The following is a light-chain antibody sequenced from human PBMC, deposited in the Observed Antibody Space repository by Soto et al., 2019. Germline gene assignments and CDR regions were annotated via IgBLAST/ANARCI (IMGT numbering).Light chain of an antibody. CDR1: SSDIGGYNY. Sequence: QSALTQPASVSGCPGQSIPMSCAGTSSDIGGYNYVSWYQQHPGKAPKVMIYEVSNRPSGVSNRFSGSKSGNTASLTISGLQAEDEADYYCSSYTSSSTLYVFGSGTKVTVL. CDR3: SSYTSSSTLYV. J-gene: IGLJ1*01. V-gene: IGLV2-14*01. CDR2: EVS.